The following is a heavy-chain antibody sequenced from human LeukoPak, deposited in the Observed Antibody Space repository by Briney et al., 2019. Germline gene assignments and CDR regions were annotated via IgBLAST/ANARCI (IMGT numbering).Heavy chain of an antibody. Sequence: SETLSLTCAVYGGSFSGYYWSWIRQPPGNGLEWIGEINHSGSTNYNPSLKSRVTISVDTSKNQFSLKLSSVTAADTAVYYCARGVNAFDIWGQGTMVTVSS. V-gene: IGHV4-34*01. CDR3: ARGVNAFDI. CDR2: INHSGST. J-gene: IGHJ3*02. CDR1: GGSFSGYY.